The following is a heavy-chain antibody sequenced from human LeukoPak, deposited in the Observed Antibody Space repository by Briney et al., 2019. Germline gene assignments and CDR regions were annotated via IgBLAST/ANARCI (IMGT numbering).Heavy chain of an antibody. CDR1: RFTFSSYA. Sequence: GGSLRLSCVASRFTFSSYAMNWVRQAPGKGLEWVSGIGGSGHSTYYTDSVKGRFTISRDNFKNTLYLQMNSLRADDTAVYYCAKAPYQYASGSPNWFDPWGQGTLVTVSS. J-gene: IGHJ5*02. CDR3: AKAPYQYASGSPNWFDP. V-gene: IGHV3-23*01. CDR2: IGGSGHST. D-gene: IGHD3-10*01.